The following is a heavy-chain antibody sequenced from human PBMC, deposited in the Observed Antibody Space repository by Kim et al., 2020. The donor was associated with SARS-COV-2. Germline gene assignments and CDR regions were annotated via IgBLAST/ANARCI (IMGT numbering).Heavy chain of an antibody. V-gene: IGHV4-34*01. J-gene: IGHJ6*02. CDR1: GGSFSGYY. CDR3: ARVRNTNSGYSYGRRSVYYGMDV. Sequence: SETLSLTCAVYGGSFSGYYWSWIRQPPGKGLEWIGEINHSGSTNYNPSLKSRVTISVDTSKNQFSLKLSSVTAADTAVYYCARVRNTNSGYSYGRRSVYYGMDVWGQGTTVTVSS. CDR2: INHSGST. D-gene: IGHD5-18*01.